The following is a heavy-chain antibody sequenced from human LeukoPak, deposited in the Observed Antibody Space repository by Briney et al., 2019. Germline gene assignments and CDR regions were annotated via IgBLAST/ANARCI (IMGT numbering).Heavy chain of an antibody. J-gene: IGHJ4*02. V-gene: IGHV1-69*04. Sequence: SVKVSFKASGGTFSSYAISWVRQAPGQGLEWMGRIIPILGIANYAQKFQGRVTITADKSTSTAYMELSSLRSEDTAVYYCARDLPVLRFLGNFDYWGQGTLVTVSS. D-gene: IGHD3-3*01. CDR3: ARDLPVLRFLGNFDY. CDR1: GGTFSSYA. CDR2: IIPILGIA.